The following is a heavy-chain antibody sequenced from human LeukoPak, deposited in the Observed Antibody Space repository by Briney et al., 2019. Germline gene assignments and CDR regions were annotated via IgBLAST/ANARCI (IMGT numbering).Heavy chain of an antibody. CDR1: GFTFSTFA. Sequence: GGSLRLSCAASGFTFSTFAMIWVRQPPGKGLEWVSSIFPSGGEIHYADSVRGRFTISRDNSKSTLSLQMNSLRAEDTAIYYCARRLGLGFGEYSNNWFDPWGQGTLVTVSS. CDR3: ARRLGLGFGEYSNNWFDP. CDR2: IFPSGGEI. V-gene: IGHV3-23*01. J-gene: IGHJ5*02. D-gene: IGHD3-10*01.